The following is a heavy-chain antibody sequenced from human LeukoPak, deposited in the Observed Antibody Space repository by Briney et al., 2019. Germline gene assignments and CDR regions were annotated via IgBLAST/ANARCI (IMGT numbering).Heavy chain of an antibody. J-gene: IGHJ6*02. CDR2: ISYDGSNK. V-gene: IGHV3-30-3*01. D-gene: IGHD3-16*01. CDR3: AKDYDDYVWGIMDV. Sequence: GGSLRLSCAASGFTFSSCAMHWVRQAPGKGLEWVAVISYDGSNKYYADSVKGRFTISRDNSKNTLYLQMNSLRAEDTAVYYCAKDYDDYVWGIMDVWGQGTTVTVSS. CDR1: GFTFSSCA.